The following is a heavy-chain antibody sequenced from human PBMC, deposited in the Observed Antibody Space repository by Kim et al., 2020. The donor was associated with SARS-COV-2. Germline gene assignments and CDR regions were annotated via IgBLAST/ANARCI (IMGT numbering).Heavy chain of an antibody. J-gene: IGHJ4*02. CDR2: IKSKTDGGTT. Sequence: GGSLRLSCAASGFTFSNAWMSWVRQAPGKGLEWVGRIKSKTDGGTTDYAAPVKGRFTISRDDSKNTLYLQMNSLKTEDTAVYYCTTDYNYDILTGYRDYWGQGTLVTVSS. CDR3: TTDYNYDILTGYRDY. D-gene: IGHD3-9*01. V-gene: IGHV3-15*01. CDR1: GFTFSNAW.